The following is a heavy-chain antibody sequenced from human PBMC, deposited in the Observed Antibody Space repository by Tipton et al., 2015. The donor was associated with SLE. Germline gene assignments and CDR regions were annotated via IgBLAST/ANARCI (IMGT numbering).Heavy chain of an antibody. CDR2: INHSGST. Sequence: TLSLTCAVYGGSFSGYYWSWIRQPPGKGLEWIGEINHSGSTNYNPSLKSRDTISVDTSKNQFSLKLTSVTAADTAVYYCARRGKLPFDYWGQGTLVTVSS. CDR3: ARRGKLPFDY. CDR1: GGSFSGYY. J-gene: IGHJ4*02. V-gene: IGHV4-34*01. D-gene: IGHD6-6*01.